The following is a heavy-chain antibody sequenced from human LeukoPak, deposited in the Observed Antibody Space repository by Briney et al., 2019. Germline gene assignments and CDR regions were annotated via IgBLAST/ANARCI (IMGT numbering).Heavy chain of an antibody. CDR1: GGTFSSYA. CDR3: ASEGGYCSSTSCYSGY. D-gene: IGHD2-2*02. J-gene: IGHJ4*02. Sequence: SVKVSCKASGGTFSSYAISWVRQAPGQGLEWMGGIIPIFGTANYAQKFQGRVTITADTSTDTAYMELSSLRSEDTAVYYCASEGGYCSSTSCYSGYWGQGTLVTVSS. CDR2: IIPIFGTA. V-gene: IGHV1-69*06.